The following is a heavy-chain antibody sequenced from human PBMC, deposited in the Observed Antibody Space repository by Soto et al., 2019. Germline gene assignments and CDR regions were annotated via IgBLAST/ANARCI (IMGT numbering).Heavy chain of an antibody. V-gene: IGHV1-2*02. J-gene: IGHJ4*02. D-gene: IGHD6-19*01. CDR2: INPNSGGT. Sequence: ASVKVSCKASGYTFTGYYMHWVRQAPGQGLEWMGWINPNSGGTNYAQKFQGRVTMTRDTSISTAYMELRSLRSDDTAVYYCARAYSSGWYFDYWGQGTLVTVSS. CDR3: ARAYSSGWYFDY. CDR1: GYTFTGYY.